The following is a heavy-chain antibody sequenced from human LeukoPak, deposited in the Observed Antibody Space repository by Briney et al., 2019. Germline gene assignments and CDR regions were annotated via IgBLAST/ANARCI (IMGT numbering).Heavy chain of an antibody. CDR1: GYTFTGYY. Sequence: GASVKVSCKASGYTFTGYYMHWVRQAPGQGLEWMGWINPNSGGTNYAQKFQGRVTMTTDTSTSTAYMELRSLRSDDTAVYYCARVVDGSGSYYTNNWFDPWGQGTLVTVSS. D-gene: IGHD3-10*01. CDR2: INPNSGGT. V-gene: IGHV1-2*02. CDR3: ARVVDGSGSYYTNNWFDP. J-gene: IGHJ5*02.